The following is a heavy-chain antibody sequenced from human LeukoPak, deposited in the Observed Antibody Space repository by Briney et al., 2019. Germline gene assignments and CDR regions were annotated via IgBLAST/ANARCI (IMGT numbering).Heavy chain of an antibody. Sequence: GGSLRLSCAASGFTFSSYAMNWVRQAPGKGLEWVSSISGGAGGAAYADSVKGRFTMSRDNSKNTLYLQMDSLRAEDTAVYYCAKDGGYGSGSYYPDYWGQGTLVTVSS. J-gene: IGHJ4*02. CDR3: AKDGGYGSGSYYPDY. D-gene: IGHD3-10*01. CDR1: GFTFSSYA. CDR2: ISGGAGGA. V-gene: IGHV3-23*01.